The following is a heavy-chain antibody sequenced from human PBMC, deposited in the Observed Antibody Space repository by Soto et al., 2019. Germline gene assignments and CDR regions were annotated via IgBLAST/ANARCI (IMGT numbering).Heavy chain of an antibody. CDR2: INAANGDT. CDR3: VRRHVSATGIDWFDP. D-gene: IGHD6-13*01. J-gene: IGHJ5*02. V-gene: IGHV1-3*01. CDR1: GYTFTSYG. Sequence: ASVKVYCKASGYTFTSYGIHWVRQAPGQRLEWMGWINAANGDTKYSPKFQGRVTITRDTSASTAYMELSSLRSEDTAVYYCVRRHVSATGIDWFDPWGQGTLVTVS.